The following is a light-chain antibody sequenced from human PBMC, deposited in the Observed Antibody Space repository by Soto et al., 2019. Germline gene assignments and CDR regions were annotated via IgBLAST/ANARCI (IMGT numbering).Light chain of an antibody. Sequence: EIVLTQSPDTLSVSPGERATLSCRASQSVSSNLAWYQQKPGQAPSLLVYGASTRAPGIPARFSGSGSGTEFALTISSPQSEDFAVYYCQQYDNWARVTFGGGTKVEIK. CDR2: GAS. CDR1: QSVSSN. CDR3: QQYDNWARVT. J-gene: IGKJ4*01. V-gene: IGKV3-15*01.